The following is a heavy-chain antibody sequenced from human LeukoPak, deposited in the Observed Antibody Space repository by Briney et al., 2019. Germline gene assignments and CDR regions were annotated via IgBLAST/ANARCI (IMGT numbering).Heavy chain of an antibody. D-gene: IGHD4-17*01. Sequence: GGSLRLSCAVSGFTFSSYAMSWVRQAPGKGLEWVSNISGSGGNTYYAAYVKGRFIISRDKSKNTLYLQMNRLRSEDTAVYYCAKENTKKTFRPGEATVTKGYFDYWGQGTLVTVSS. CDR2: ISGSGGNT. J-gene: IGHJ4*02. CDR1: GFTFSSYA. V-gene: IGHV3-23*01. CDR3: AKENTKKTFRPGEATVTKGYFDY.